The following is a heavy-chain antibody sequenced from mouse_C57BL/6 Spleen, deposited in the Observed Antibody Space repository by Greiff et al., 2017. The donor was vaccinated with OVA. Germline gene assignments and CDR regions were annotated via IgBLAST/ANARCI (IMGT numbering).Heavy chain of an antibody. D-gene: IGHD2-3*01. CDR2: IYPGDGDT. V-gene: IGHV1-80*01. CDR1: GYAFSSYW. Sequence: QVQLQQSGAELVKPGASVKISCKASGYAFSSYWMNWVKQRPGKGLEWIGQIYPGDGDTNYNGKFKGKATLTADKSSSTAYMQLSSLTSEDSAVYFCARDDDGYSLFDYWGQGTTLTVSS. J-gene: IGHJ2*01. CDR3: ARDDDGYSLFDY.